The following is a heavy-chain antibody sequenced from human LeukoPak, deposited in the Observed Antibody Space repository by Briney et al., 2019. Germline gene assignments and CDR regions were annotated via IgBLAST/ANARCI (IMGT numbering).Heavy chain of an antibody. CDR2: ISAYNGNT. D-gene: IGHD3-22*01. CDR1: GYTFTSYG. CDR3: ARVGKYYYDSSGYYGQYFQH. J-gene: IGHJ1*01. V-gene: IGHV1-18*01. Sequence: GASVKVSCKASGYTFTSYGISWVRQAPGQGLEWMGWISAYNGNTNYAQKLQGRVTMTTDTSTSTAYMELRSLRSDDTAVYYCARVGKYYYDSSGYYGQYFQHWRQGTLVTVSS.